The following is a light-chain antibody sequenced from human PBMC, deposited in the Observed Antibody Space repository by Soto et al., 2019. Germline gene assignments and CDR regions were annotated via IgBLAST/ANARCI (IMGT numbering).Light chain of an antibody. CDR1: QSVYKNF. V-gene: IGKV3-20*01. Sequence: EIVLTQSPGTLSLSPGERATLSCRASQSVYKNFLACDQQKPGQAPRLLINGASNRATGIPNRFNGSGSGTKFSLTINRLEPEDFTMYFCQQYDSSPPTFGGGTKVAIK. J-gene: IGKJ4*01. CDR2: GAS. CDR3: QQYDSSPPT.